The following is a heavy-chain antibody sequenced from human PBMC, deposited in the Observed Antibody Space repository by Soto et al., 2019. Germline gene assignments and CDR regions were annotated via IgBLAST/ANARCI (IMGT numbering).Heavy chain of an antibody. D-gene: IGHD2-2*01. CDR3: AKAIRDQLLSGIDC. V-gene: IGHV3-23*01. CDR1: GFTFSTYA. J-gene: IGHJ4*02. CDR2: IRGSGDST. Sequence: EVQLLESGGGLVQPGGSLRLSCATAGFTFSTYAMSWVRQAPGKGLEWVSAIRGSGDSTYYADSVKGRFTISRDNSKNTFYLLMISLRVEDTAVYYCAKAIRDQLLSGIDCWGQGTQVTVSS.